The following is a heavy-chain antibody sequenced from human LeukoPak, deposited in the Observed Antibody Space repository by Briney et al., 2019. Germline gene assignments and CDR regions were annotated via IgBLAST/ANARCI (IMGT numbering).Heavy chain of an antibody. Sequence: PSETLSLTCTVSGGSISSYYWSWIRQPPGKGVEWIGYIYYSGSTNYNPSLKSRVTISVDTSKNQFSLKLSSVTAADTAVYYCARDSDYLSNWGQGTLVTVSS. CDR2: IYYSGST. CDR3: ARDSDYLSN. J-gene: IGHJ4*02. CDR1: GGSISSYY. V-gene: IGHV4-59*01. D-gene: IGHD4-11*01.